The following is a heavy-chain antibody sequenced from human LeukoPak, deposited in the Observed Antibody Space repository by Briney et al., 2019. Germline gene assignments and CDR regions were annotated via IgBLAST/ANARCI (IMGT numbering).Heavy chain of an antibody. J-gene: IGHJ4*02. D-gene: IGHD2-2*01. CDR3: ARLGYCSSTSCEPHFDY. CDR2: IYHSGST. CDR1: GGSISSGGYS. V-gene: IGHV4-30-2*01. Sequence: SQTLSLTCAVSGGSISSGGYSWSWIRQPPGKGLEWIGYIYHSGSTYYNPSLKSRVTISVDKSKNQFSLKLSSVTAADTAVYYCARLGYCSSTSCEPHFDYWGQGTLVTVSS.